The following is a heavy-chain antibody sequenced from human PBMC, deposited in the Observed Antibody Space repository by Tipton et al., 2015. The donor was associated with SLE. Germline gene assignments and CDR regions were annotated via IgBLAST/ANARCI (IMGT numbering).Heavy chain of an antibody. CDR2: IYHSGST. CDR1: GYSISSSYY. J-gene: IGHJ3*02. D-gene: IGHD1-26*01. CDR3: ARAGVGRAFDI. V-gene: IGHV4-38-2*02. Sequence: TLSLTCTVSGYSISSSYYWGWIRQPPGTGLEWFGSIYHSGSTYYNPSLKSRVTISVDTSKNQFSLKLSSVTAADTAVYYCARAGVGRAFDIWGQGTMVTVSS.